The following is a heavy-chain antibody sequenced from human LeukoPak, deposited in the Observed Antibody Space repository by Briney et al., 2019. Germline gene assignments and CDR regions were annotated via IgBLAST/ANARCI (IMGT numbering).Heavy chain of an antibody. CDR1: GFPLSSYA. CDR3: ARESFRSGSYYFDY. J-gene: IGHJ4*02. D-gene: IGHD3-10*01. CDR2: ISVSGANT. Sequence: GGSLRLSCAVSGFPLSSYAMSWVRQAPGKGLEWVSGISVSGANTYYADSVKGRFTISRDNSKNSVYLQMNSLRAEDTAVYYCARESFRSGSYYFDYWGQGTLVSVSS. V-gene: IGHV3-23*01.